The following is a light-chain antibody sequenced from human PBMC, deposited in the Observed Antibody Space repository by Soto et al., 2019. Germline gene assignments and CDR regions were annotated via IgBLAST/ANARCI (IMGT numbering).Light chain of an antibody. CDR1: QSVTSN. V-gene: IGKV3-15*01. J-gene: IGKJ2*01. CDR2: GAS. Sequence: EIVMTQSPATLSESPGERATLSCRASQSVTSNLAWYQQEPGQAPRLLIYGASTRATGIPVRFSGSGSGTDFTLTISSLQSEDFAVYYCQQYNNWPYTFGQGTRLEIK. CDR3: QQYNNWPYT.